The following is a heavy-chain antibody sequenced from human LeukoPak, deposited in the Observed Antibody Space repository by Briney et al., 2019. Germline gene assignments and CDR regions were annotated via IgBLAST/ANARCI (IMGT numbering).Heavy chain of an antibody. Sequence: SETLSLTCTVSGGSISSGSYYWSWIRQPAGKGLEWIGRIYTSGSTNYNPSLKSRVTISVDTSKNQFSLKLSSVTAADTAVYYCAGRGRAVADYWGQGTLVTVSS. CDR1: GGSISSGSYY. CDR2: IYTSGST. V-gene: IGHV4-61*02. J-gene: IGHJ4*02. D-gene: IGHD6-19*01. CDR3: AGRGRAVADY.